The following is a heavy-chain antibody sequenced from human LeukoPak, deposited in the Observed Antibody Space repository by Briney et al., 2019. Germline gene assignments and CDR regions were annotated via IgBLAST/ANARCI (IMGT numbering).Heavy chain of an antibody. CDR2: INPNSGGT. Sequence: GASVKVSCKASGYTFTGYYMHWVRQAPGQGLEWMGWINPNSGGTNYAQKFQGRVTMTRDTSISTAYMELSRLRSDDTAVYYCARGYCSSTSCYIFQHWGQGTLVTVSS. J-gene: IGHJ1*01. CDR1: GYTFTGYY. CDR3: ARGYCSSTSCYIFQH. D-gene: IGHD2-2*02. V-gene: IGHV1-2*02.